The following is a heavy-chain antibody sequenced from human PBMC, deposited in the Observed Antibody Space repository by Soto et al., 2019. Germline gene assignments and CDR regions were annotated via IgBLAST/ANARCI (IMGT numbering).Heavy chain of an antibody. J-gene: IGHJ6*02. D-gene: IGHD3-16*01. Sequence: SETLSLTCAGYGGSFSGYYWSWIRQPPGKGLEWIGEINHSGSTNYNPSLKSRVTMSVDTSKNQFSLKLSSVSAADTAVYYCARGPAKGGSGPYAYYYYGMDVWGQGPTVT. CDR2: INHSGST. CDR3: ARGPAKGGSGPYAYYYYGMDV. CDR1: GGSFSGYY. V-gene: IGHV4-34*01.